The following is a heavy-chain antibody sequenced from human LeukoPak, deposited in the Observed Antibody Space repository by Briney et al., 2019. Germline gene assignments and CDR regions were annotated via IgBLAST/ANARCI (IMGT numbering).Heavy chain of an antibody. CDR1: GGSISSSNYY. D-gene: IGHD5-12*01. CDR2: IYYSGST. V-gene: IGHV4-39*02. CDR3: VRDGYIGNVPKTRGFDI. Sequence: PSETLSLTCTVSGGSISSSNYYWGWIRQPPGKGLEWIGSIYYSGSTHYNPSLKSRVTISVDTSKNQFSLKLSSVTAADTAVYYCVRDGYIGNVPKTRGFDIWGHGTMVSISS. J-gene: IGHJ3*02.